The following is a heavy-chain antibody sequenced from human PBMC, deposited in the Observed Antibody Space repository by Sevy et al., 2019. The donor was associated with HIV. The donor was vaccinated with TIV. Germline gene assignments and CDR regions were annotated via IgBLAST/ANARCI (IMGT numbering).Heavy chain of an antibody. Sequence: GGSLRLSCAASGFTFSSYSMNWVRQAPGKGLEWVSSISSSSYIYYADSVKGRFTISRDNAKNSLYLQMNSLRAEDTAVYYCAREHYYDSSGYYYDDAFDIWGQGTMVTVSS. CDR1: GFTFSSYS. V-gene: IGHV3-21*01. CDR3: AREHYYDSSGYYYDDAFDI. CDR2: ISSSSYI. J-gene: IGHJ3*02. D-gene: IGHD3-22*01.